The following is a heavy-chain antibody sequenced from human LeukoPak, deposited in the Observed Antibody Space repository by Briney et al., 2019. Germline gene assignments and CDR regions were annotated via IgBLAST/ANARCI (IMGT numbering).Heavy chain of an antibody. D-gene: IGHD6-13*01. CDR3: ARQNSSSWSDYFDY. J-gene: IGHJ4*02. CDR2: IYYSGST. Sequence: SETLSLTCTVSGGSISSYYWSWIRQPPGKGLEWIGYIYYSGSTNYNPSLKSRVTISVDTSKNQFSLKLSSVTAADTAVYYCARQNSSSWSDYFDYWGQGTLVTVSS. V-gene: IGHV4-59*08. CDR1: GGSISSYY.